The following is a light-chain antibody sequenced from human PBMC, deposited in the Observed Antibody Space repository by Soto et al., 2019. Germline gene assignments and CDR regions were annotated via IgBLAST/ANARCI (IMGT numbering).Light chain of an antibody. CDR2: TAS. CDR3: HQHAESPLT. CDR1: QSVGNNY. V-gene: IGKV3-20*01. Sequence: IVLTQSPGTLSLSPGERATLSCAASQSVGNNYLAWYQQKPGQSPRLLIYTASISATGIPDRFSGSGSGTDFTLTISRLEPEDFAVYYCHQHAESPLTFGGGTTVDIK. J-gene: IGKJ4*01.